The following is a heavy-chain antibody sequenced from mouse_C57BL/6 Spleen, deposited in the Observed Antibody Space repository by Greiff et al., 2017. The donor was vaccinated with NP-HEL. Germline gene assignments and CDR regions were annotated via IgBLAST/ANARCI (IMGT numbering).Heavy chain of an antibody. CDR2: ISDGGSYT. J-gene: IGHJ2*01. D-gene: IGHD2-5*01. Sequence: EVQLVDSGGGLVKPGGSLKLSCAASGFTFSSYAMSWVRQTPEKRLEWVATISDGGSYTYYPDNVKGRFTISRDNAKNNLYLQMSHLKSEDTAMYYCAREGSNPSRYFDYWGQGTTLTVSS. CDR3: AREGSNPSRYFDY. CDR1: GFTFSSYA. V-gene: IGHV5-4*01.